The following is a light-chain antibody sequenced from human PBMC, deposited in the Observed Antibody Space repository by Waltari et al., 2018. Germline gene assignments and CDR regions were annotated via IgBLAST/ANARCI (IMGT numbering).Light chain of an antibody. Sequence: DAQMTQSPSPVSASVGDRVTITCRASQDISSALAWYQQKPGKAPNLLIYAASTLHAGVPSRFRGSGSGTDFTLTIFSLQPEDFATYFCQQGDSVPPTFGQGTTVEIK. CDR2: AAS. CDR1: QDISSA. V-gene: IGKV1-12*01. J-gene: IGKJ1*01. CDR3: QQGDSVPPT.